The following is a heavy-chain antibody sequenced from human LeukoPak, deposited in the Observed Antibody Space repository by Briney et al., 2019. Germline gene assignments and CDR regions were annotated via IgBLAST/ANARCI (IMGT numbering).Heavy chain of an antibody. CDR3: ARGGDYVPTDFDY. Sequence: PSETLSLTCTVSGGSISSYYWSWIRQPPGKGLEWIGYIYYSGSTNYNPSLKSRVTISVDTSKNQFSLKLSSVTAADTAVYYCARGGDYVPTDFDYWGQGTLVTVSS. CDR2: IYYSGST. CDR1: GGSISSYY. J-gene: IGHJ4*02. D-gene: IGHD4-17*01. V-gene: IGHV4-59*01.